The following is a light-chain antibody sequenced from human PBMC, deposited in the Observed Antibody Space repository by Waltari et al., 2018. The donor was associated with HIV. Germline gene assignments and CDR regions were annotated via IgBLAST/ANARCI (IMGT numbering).Light chain of an antibody. V-gene: IGLV1-44*01. J-gene: IGLJ3*02. CDR1: SSNIGSTT. Sequence: QSVLHPSPSASGTPGQRVLISCSGSSSNIGSTTVTWYQQFPGTAPKLLIYSYGQRPSGVPERFSGSKSATSASLAISGLRSEDEADYYCATWDDSLNAWVFGGGTKLTVL. CDR2: SYG. CDR3: ATWDDSLNAWV.